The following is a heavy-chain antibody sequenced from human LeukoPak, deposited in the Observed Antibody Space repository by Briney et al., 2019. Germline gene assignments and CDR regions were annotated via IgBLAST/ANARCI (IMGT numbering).Heavy chain of an antibody. D-gene: IGHD6-13*01. Sequence: GGSLRLSCAASGFTFSSYAMSWVRQAPGKGLEWVSAISGSGGSKYYADSVKGRFTSSRDNSKNTLYLQMNSLRAEDTAVYYCAKDGGGQQPPHFDYWGQGTLVTVSS. J-gene: IGHJ4*02. CDR3: AKDGGGQQPPHFDY. CDR2: ISGSGGSK. V-gene: IGHV3-23*01. CDR1: GFTFSSYA.